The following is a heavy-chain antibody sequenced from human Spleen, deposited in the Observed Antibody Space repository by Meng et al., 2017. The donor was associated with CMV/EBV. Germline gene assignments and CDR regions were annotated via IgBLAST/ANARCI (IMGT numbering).Heavy chain of an antibody. J-gene: IGHJ5*02. V-gene: IGHV4-34*01. CDR2: INHSGST. CDR3: AREPLRYSSGRLVHRVYWFDP. Sequence: FSGYYWSWIRQPPGKGLEWIGEINHSGSTNYNPSLKSRVTISVDTSKNQFSLKLSSVTAADTAVYYCAREPLRYSSGRLVHRVYWFDPWGQGTLVTVSS. CDR1: FSGYY. D-gene: IGHD6-19*01.